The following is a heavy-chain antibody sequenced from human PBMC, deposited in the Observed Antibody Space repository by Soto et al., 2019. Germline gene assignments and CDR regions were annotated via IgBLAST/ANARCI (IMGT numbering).Heavy chain of an antibody. V-gene: IGHV4-59*01. J-gene: IGHJ4*02. CDR3: ARGYSGYDYVF. CDR2: IYYSGST. CDR1: VASKRRYY. Sequence: SGALSPICIVSVASKRRYYWSWIRQPPGKGLEWIGYIYYSGSTNYNPSLKSRVTISVDTSKNQFSLKLSSVTAADTAVYYCARGYSGYDYVFWGQGTLGTVSS. D-gene: IGHD5-12*01.